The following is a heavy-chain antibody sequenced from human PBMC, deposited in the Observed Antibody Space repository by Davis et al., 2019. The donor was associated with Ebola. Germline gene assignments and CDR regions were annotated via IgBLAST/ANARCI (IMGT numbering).Heavy chain of an antibody. D-gene: IGHD6-13*01. CDR1: GGSISNYY. CDR2: MYYRGDT. Sequence: SETLSLTCTVSGGSISNYYWSWIRQPPGKGLEWIGYMYYRGDTNYNPSLKSRVTISLDTSNNQLSLKLTSVTAADTAVYYCARGLLGGSSFYYWGQGTLVTVSS. V-gene: IGHV4-59*01. J-gene: IGHJ4*02. CDR3: ARGLLGGSSFYY.